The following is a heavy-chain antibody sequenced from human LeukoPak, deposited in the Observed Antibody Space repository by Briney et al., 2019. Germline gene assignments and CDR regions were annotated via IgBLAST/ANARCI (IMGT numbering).Heavy chain of an antibody. CDR1: GYTFTGYY. D-gene: IGHD1-1*01. CDR2: INPNSGGT. Sequence: ASVKVSCKASGYTFTGYYMHWVRQAPGQGLEWMGWINPNSGGTNYAQKFQGRVTMTRDTSISTAYMELSRLRSDDTAVYYCARDKGGNWFRYWYFDLWGRGALVTVSS. CDR3: ARDKGGNWFRYWYFDL. J-gene: IGHJ2*01. V-gene: IGHV1-2*02.